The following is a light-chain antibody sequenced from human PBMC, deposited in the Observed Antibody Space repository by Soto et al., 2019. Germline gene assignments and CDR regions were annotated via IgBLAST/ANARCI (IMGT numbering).Light chain of an antibody. CDR3: QQYYTTLT. CDR2: WAS. Sequence: DIVMTQSPDSLAVSLGERATINCKSNQSVLYNSDNKNYVAWYQQKPGQPPKLLIYWASTRDSGVPDRFSGSGSGADFTLTISSLQAEDVAVYYCQQYYTTLTFGGGTKVEIK. CDR1: QSVLYNSDNKNY. J-gene: IGKJ4*01. V-gene: IGKV4-1*01.